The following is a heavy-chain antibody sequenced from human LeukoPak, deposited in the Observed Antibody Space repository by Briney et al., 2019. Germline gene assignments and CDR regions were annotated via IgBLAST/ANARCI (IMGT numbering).Heavy chain of an antibody. CDR1: GFNVGDKY. J-gene: IGHJ3*02. CDR2: LYSGGTT. V-gene: IGHV3-66*01. CDR3: VSGAAGTRFSNVFDI. Sequence: GGSLRLSCEASGFNVGDKYMSWVRQAPGKGLEWVAVLYSGGTTSYADSVKGRFTISRDNANDSLYMEMNSLRAEDTAVYYCVSGAAGTRFSNVFDIWGQGTMVTVSS. D-gene: IGHD6-13*01.